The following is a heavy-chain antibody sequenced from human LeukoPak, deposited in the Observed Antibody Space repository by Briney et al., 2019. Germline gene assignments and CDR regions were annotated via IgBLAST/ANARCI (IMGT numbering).Heavy chain of an antibody. Sequence: SETLSLTCTVSGGSIRSRSYYWGWIRQPPGKGLEWIGSFSYSGGTYYNPSLKSRVTISLDTSKNQFSLRLTSMTAADTAVYYCARLCSSTTCYHFDSWGQGTLVTVSS. CDR2: FSYSGGT. CDR3: ARLCSSTTCYHFDS. V-gene: IGHV4-39*01. D-gene: IGHD2-2*01. CDR1: GGSIRSRSYY. J-gene: IGHJ4*02.